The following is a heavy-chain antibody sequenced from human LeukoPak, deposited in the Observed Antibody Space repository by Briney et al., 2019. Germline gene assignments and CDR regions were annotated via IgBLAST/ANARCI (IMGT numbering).Heavy chain of an antibody. D-gene: IGHD3-22*01. CDR3: ARSDYYDSSGPDAFDI. V-gene: IGHV5-51*01. CDR2: IYPGDSDT. Sequence: GESLKISCKGPGYSFTSYWIGWVRQMPGKGLEWMGIIYPGDSDTRYSPSFQGQVTISADKSISTAYLQWSSLKASDTAMYYCARSDYYDSSGPDAFDIWGQGTMVTVSS. CDR1: GYSFTSYW. J-gene: IGHJ3*02.